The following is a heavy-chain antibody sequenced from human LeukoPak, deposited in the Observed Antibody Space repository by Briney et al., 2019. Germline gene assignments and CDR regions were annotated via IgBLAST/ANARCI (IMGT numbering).Heavy chain of an antibody. CDR2: ISGSGGST. V-gene: IGHV3-23*01. CDR1: GFTFSSYG. D-gene: IGHD3-10*01. Sequence: GGTPRLSCAASGFTFSSYGMSWVRQAPGKGLEWVSAISGSGGSTYYADSVKGRFTISRDNSKNTLYLQMNSLRAEDTAVYYCARYGSGSYYTYDYWGQGTLVTVSS. J-gene: IGHJ4*02. CDR3: ARYGSGSYYTYDY.